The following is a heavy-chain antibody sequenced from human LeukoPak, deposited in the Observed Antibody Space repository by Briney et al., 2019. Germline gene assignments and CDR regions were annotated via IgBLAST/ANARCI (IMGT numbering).Heavy chain of an antibody. CDR3: ARLIARDNILTGYDY. J-gene: IGHJ4*02. Sequence: SETLSLTCAVSGVSIDSYYWSWIRQPPGQGLEWIGYIYYTGSTSYNPSLKSRVTISVDMSEKRVSLKLSSVTAADSAVYYCARLIARDNILTGYDYWGQGTLVTVSS. D-gene: IGHD3-9*01. CDR1: GVSIDSYY. V-gene: IGHV4-59*08. CDR2: IYYTGST.